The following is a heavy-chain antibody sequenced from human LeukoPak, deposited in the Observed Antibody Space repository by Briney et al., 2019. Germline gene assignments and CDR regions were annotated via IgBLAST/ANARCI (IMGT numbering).Heavy chain of an antibody. D-gene: IGHD3-3*01. J-gene: IGHJ6*02. Sequence: GGSLRLSCAASGFTFSSYAMHWVRQAPGKGLEWVAVISYDGSNKYYADSVKGRFTISRDNSKNTLYLQMNSLRAEDTAVYYCARDGYYDFWGGYRNPDYYYYGMDVWGQGTTVTVSS. CDR2: ISYDGSNK. CDR1: GFTFSSYA. CDR3: ARDGYYDFWGGYRNPDYYYYGMDV. V-gene: IGHV3-30-3*01.